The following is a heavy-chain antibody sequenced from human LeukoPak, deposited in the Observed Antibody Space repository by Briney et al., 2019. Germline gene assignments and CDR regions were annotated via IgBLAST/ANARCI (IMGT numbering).Heavy chain of an antibody. D-gene: IGHD5-18*01. CDR2: INAGNGNT. V-gene: IGHV1-3*01. Sequence: GASVKVSCKASGYTFTSYAMHWVRQAPGQRLEWMGWINAGNGNTKYSQKFQGRVTITRDTSASTAYMELSSLRSEDTAVYYCAREGSYGHFGDYWGQGTLVTVSS. CDR1: GYTFTSYA. CDR3: AREGSYGHFGDY. J-gene: IGHJ4*02.